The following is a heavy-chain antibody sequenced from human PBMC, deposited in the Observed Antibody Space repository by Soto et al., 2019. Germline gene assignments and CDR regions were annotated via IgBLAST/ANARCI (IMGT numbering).Heavy chain of an antibody. V-gene: IGHV4-4*07. CDR2: IYTSGST. CDR1: GGSISSYY. J-gene: IGHJ6*02. Sequence: SETLSLTCSVSGGSISSYYWSWIRQPAGKGLEWIGRIYTSGSTNYNPSLKSRVTMSVDTSKNQFSLKLSSVTAADTAVYYCARGHLFGDHYYGMDVWGQGTTVTVSS. D-gene: IGHD3-3*01. CDR3: ARGHLFGDHYYGMDV.